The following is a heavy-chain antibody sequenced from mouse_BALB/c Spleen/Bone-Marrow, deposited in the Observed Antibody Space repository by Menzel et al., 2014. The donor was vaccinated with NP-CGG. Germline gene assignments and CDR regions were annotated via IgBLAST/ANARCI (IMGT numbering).Heavy chain of an antibody. Sequence: DVKLVESGGGLVQPGGSLRLSCATSGFTFTDYYMSWVRQPPGKALEWLGFIRNKANGYTTEYSASVKGRFTISRDNFQSILYLQMNTLRAEDSATYYCARNYDGAMDYWGQGTSVTVSS. J-gene: IGHJ4*01. CDR1: GFTFTDYY. CDR2: IRNKANGYTT. D-gene: IGHD2-12*01. CDR3: ARNYDGAMDY. V-gene: IGHV7-3*02.